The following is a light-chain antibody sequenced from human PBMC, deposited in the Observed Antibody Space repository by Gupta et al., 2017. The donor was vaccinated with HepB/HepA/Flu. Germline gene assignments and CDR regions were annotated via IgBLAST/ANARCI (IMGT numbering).Light chain of an antibody. V-gene: IGLV3-21*02. CDR2: DDS. CDR1: NIVSKS. Sequence: SYVLTQQPSVSVAPGQTARITRGGDNIVSKSVHWYQQKPGQAPVLVVFDDSDRPSGIPERFSGSTSGNAATLSISRVEAGDEADYYCLVWHNNGGRYVFGTGTKVTVL. J-gene: IGLJ1*01. CDR3: LVWHNNGGRYV.